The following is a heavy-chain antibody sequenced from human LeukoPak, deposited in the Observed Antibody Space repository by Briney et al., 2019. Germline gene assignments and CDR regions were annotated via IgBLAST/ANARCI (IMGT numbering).Heavy chain of an antibody. J-gene: IGHJ3*02. V-gene: IGHV3-21*01. D-gene: IGHD5-18*01. CDR2: ISSSSSYI. CDR3: ARAPGYSFGWRAFDI. CDR1: GFTFSSYS. Sequence: GGSLRLSCAASGFTFSSYSMNWVRQAPGKGLEWVSSISSSSSYIYYADSVKGRFTISRDNAKNSLYLQMNSLRGEDTAVYYCARAPGYSFGWRAFDIWGPGTMVTVSS.